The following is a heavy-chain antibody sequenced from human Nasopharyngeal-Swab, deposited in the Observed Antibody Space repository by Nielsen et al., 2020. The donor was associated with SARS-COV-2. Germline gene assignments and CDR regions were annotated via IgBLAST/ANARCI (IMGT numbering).Heavy chain of an antibody. CDR2: MNPNSGNT. CDR3: ARAVVSAATLGMDV. D-gene: IGHD2-2*01. J-gene: IGHJ6*02. Sequence: ASVKVSCKAPGYTFTSYDSNWVRQATGQGLEWMGWMNPNSGNTGFAQKFQGRVTMTRNTSISTAYMELSSLRSEDRAVYYCARAVVSAATLGMDVWGQGTTVTVSS. CDR1: GYTFTSYD. V-gene: IGHV1-8*01.